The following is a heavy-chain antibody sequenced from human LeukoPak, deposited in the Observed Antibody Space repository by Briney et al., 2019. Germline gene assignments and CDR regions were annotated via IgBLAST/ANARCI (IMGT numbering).Heavy chain of an antibody. J-gene: IGHJ4*02. CDR1: GFTFSSYE. Sequence: GGSLRLSCAASGFTFSSYEMNWVRQAPGKGLEWVSYISSSGSTIYYADSVKGRFTISRDNAKNSLCLQMNSLRVEDTAVYYCASATKIDYWGQGTLVTVSS. CDR3: ASATKIDY. CDR2: ISSSGSTI. D-gene: IGHD5-12*01. V-gene: IGHV3-48*03.